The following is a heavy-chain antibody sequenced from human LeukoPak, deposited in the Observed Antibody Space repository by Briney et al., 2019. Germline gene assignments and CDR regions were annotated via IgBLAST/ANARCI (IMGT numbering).Heavy chain of an antibody. CDR3: ARGHYYDSSGYYYDAFDI. J-gene: IGHJ3*02. Sequence: ASVKVSCKASGYTFTSYDINWVRQATGQGLEWMGWMNPNSGNTGYAQKFQGRVTITRNTSISTAYMELSSLRSEDTAVYYCARGHYYDSSGYYYDAFDIWGQGTMVTVSS. CDR2: MNPNSGNT. D-gene: IGHD3-22*01. CDR1: GYTFTSYD. V-gene: IGHV1-8*03.